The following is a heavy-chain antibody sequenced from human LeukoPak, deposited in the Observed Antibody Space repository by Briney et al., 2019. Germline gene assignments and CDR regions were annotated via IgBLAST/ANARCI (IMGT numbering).Heavy chain of an antibody. D-gene: IGHD6-19*01. Sequence: GGSLRLSCAASGFTFSSYSMNWVRQAPGKGLEWVSSISSSSSYIYYADSVKGRFTISRDNAKNSLYLQMNSLRAEDTAVYYCARDPSGWYLEKVNFDYWGQGTLVTVSS. CDR1: GFTFSSYS. CDR3: ARDPSGWYLEKVNFDY. J-gene: IGHJ4*02. V-gene: IGHV3-21*01. CDR2: ISSSSSYI.